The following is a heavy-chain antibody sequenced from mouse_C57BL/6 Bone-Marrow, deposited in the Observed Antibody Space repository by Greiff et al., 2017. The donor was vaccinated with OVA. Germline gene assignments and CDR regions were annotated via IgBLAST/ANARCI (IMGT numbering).Heavy chain of an antibody. CDR2: IHPGSGGT. CDR1: GYSFTNYL. J-gene: IGHJ2*01. CDR3: ARRGYYYYFDY. D-gene: IGHD1-1*01. Sequence: QVQLQQSGAELLRPGTSVKVSCKASGYSFTNYLIEWVKQRPGQGLEWIGVIHPGSGGTTYNEKFKGKATLTADNSSSTAYMQLSSLTSEDSAVYFCARRGYYYYFDYWGQGTTLTVSS. V-gene: IGHV1-54*01.